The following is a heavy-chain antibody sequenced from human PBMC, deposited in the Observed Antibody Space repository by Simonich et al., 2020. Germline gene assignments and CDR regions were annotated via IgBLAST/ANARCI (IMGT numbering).Heavy chain of an antibody. Sequence: QVQLVQSGAEVKKPGASVKVSCKASGYTFTSYGIGWVRQAPGQGLEWMGWIRADNGKTNEAQKLQGRVTMTTDTSTGTAYMELRSLRSDDTAVYYWARASRGTWWYYYFDYWGQGTLVTVSS. CDR2: IRADNGKT. J-gene: IGHJ4*02. CDR3: ARASRGTWWYYYFDY. V-gene: IGHV1-18*01. D-gene: IGHD2-15*01. CDR1: GYTFTSYG.